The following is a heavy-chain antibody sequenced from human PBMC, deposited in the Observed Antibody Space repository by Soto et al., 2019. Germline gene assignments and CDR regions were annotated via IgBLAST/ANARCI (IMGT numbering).Heavy chain of an antibody. CDR1: GGSFSGYY. V-gene: IGHV4-34*01. J-gene: IGHJ4*02. CDR2: INHSGST. Sequence: SETLSLTCAVYGGSFSGYYWSWIRQPPGKGLEWIGEINHSGSTNYNPSLKSRVTISVDTSKNQFSLKLSSVTAADTAVYYCARRTYYYDSSGYMYFDFWGQGILVTVSS. CDR3: ARRTYYYDSSGYMYFDF. D-gene: IGHD3-22*01.